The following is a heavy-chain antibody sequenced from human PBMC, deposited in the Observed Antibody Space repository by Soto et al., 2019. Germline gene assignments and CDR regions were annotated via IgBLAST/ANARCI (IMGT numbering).Heavy chain of an antibody. D-gene: IGHD1-26*01. Sequence: GASVKVSCKASGYIFTSYCITWVQHAPGQGLEWMGWISAYNGNTNYAQKLQGRVTMTTDTSTSTAYMELRSLRSDDTAVYYCARIVGADRRWFDPWGQGTLVTVSS. V-gene: IGHV1-18*01. CDR1: GYIFTSYC. CDR2: ISAYNGNT. J-gene: IGHJ5*02. CDR3: ARIVGADRRWFDP.